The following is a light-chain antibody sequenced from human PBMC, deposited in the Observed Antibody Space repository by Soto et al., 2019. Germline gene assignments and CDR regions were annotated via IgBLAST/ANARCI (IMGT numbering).Light chain of an antibody. CDR3: SSYTITSTRL. J-gene: IGLJ1*01. CDR2: DVN. CDR1: SSDIGAFDL. V-gene: IGLV2-14*01. Sequence: QSALTQPASVSGSPGQSITISCTGTSSDIGAFDLVSWYQQHPGKAPKVMIYDVNIRPSGVSSRFSGSKSGNTASLAISGLQAEDEADYYCSSYTITSTRLFGTGTKVTVX.